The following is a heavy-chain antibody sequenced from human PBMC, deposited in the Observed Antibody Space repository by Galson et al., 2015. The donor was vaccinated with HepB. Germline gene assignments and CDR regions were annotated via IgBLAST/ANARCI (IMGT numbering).Heavy chain of an antibody. D-gene: IGHD3-22*01. V-gene: IGHV1-69*13. Sequence: SVKVSCKASGGTFSSYAISWVRQAPGQGLEWMGGIIPIFGTANYAQKFQGRVTITADESTSTAYMELSSLRSEDTAVYYCARDMYNYDSSGYGYWGQGTLVTVSS. CDR3: ARDMYNYDSSGYGY. CDR2: IIPIFGTA. CDR1: GGTFSSYA. J-gene: IGHJ4*02.